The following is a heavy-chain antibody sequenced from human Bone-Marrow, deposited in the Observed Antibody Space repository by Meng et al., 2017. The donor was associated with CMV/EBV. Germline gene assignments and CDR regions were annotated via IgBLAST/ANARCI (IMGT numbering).Heavy chain of an antibody. V-gene: IGHV1-69*05. D-gene: IGHD2-2*01. J-gene: IGHJ6*02. CDR3: AREAVVVPAYYYYYGMDV. CDR1: GGTFSSYA. Sequence: SVKVSCKVSGGTFSSYAISWVRQAPGQGLEWMGGIIPIFGTANYAQKFQGRVTITTDESTSTDYMELSSLRSEDTAVYYCAREAVVVPAYYYYYGMDVWGQGTTVTVSS. CDR2: IIPIFGTA.